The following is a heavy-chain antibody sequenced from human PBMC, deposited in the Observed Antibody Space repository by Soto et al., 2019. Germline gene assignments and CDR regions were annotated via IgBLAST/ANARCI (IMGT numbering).Heavy chain of an antibody. CDR2: IIPIFGTA. Sequence: QVQLVQSGAEVKKPGSSVKVSCKASGGTFSSYAISWVRQAPGQGLEWMGGIIPIFGTANYAQKFQGRVTITADESTSTAYMELSSLRSEDTAVYYCARDIYCSGGSCYCTLYYYYGMDVWGQGTTVTVSS. D-gene: IGHD2-15*01. V-gene: IGHV1-69*01. J-gene: IGHJ6*02. CDR3: ARDIYCSGGSCYCTLYYYYGMDV. CDR1: GGTFSSYA.